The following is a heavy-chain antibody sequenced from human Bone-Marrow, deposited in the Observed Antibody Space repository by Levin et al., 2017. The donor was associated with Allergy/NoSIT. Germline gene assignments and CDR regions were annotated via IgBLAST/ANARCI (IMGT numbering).Heavy chain of an antibody. V-gene: IGHV4-34*01. CDR3: ARIKYYYDSSGSYFHDPFDI. CDR1: GGSFSGYY. CDR2: INHSGST. D-gene: IGHD3-22*01. J-gene: IGHJ3*02. Sequence: TASETLSLTCAVYGGSFSGYYWSWIRQPPGKGLEWIGEINHSGSTNYNPPLKSRVTISIDTSKNQFSLKLNSVTAADTAVYYCARIKYYYDSSGSYFHDPFDIWGQGTMVTVSS.